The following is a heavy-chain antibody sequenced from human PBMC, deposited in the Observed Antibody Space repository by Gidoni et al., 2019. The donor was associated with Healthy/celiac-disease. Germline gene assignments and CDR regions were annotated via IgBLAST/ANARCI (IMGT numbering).Heavy chain of an antibody. D-gene: IGHD3-16*01. CDR1: GGTFSRYA. CDR2: IIPILGAA. Sequence: QVQLVQSGAEVKKPGSSVKVSCKASGGTFSRYAISWVRQAPGQGLEWMGGIIPILGAANYAQKFQGRVTSTADESTSTAYMELSSLRSEDTAVYYCARAYRLTYGMDVWGQGTTVTVSS. CDR3: ARAYRLTYGMDV. J-gene: IGHJ6*02. V-gene: IGHV1-69*01.